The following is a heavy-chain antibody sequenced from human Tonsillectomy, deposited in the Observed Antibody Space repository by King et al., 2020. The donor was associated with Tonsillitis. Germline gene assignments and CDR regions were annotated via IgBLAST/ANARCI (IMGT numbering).Heavy chain of an antibody. Sequence: VQLQQWGAGLLKPSETLSLTCAVYGGSFSGYYWSWIRQPPGKGLEWIGEINYSGSTNYNPSLKSRVTISVDTSKNQFSLKLSSVTAADTAVYYCARGERTYYYDSSGYYYGGYWGQGTLVTVSS. V-gene: IGHV4-34*01. CDR3: ARGERTYYYDSSGYYYGGY. D-gene: IGHD3-22*01. CDR1: GGSFSGYY. J-gene: IGHJ4*02. CDR2: INYSGST.